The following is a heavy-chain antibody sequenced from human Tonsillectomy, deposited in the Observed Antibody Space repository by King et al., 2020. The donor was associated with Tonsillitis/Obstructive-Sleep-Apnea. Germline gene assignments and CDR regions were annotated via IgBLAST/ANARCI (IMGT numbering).Heavy chain of an antibody. V-gene: IGHV3-30*18. CDR1: GFTFSIYG. J-gene: IGHJ4*02. CDR2: ISYDGSNK. D-gene: IGHD5-24*01. Sequence: VQLVESGGGVVQPGRSLRLSCAASGFTFSIYGMHWVRQAPGKGLAWVAVISYDGSNKYYADSVKGRFTISRDNSKNTLYLQMNSLRPEDTAVYYCAKVRDGYNTDYWGQGTLVTVSS. CDR3: AKVRDGYNTDY.